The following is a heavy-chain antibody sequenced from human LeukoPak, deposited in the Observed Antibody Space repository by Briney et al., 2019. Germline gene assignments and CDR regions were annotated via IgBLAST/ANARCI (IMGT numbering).Heavy chain of an antibody. CDR1: GFTFRSYA. CDR3: AIRWELHRFGY. D-gene: IGHD1-26*01. CDR2: ISNSGDTT. V-gene: IGHV3-23*01. Sequence: GGSLRLSCAASGFTFRSYAMNWIRQAPGKGLEWVSGISNSGDTTYYADSVKGRFTISRDNSKNTLYLQMDSLRAEDTAVYYCAIRWELHRFGYWGQGTLVTVSS. J-gene: IGHJ4*02.